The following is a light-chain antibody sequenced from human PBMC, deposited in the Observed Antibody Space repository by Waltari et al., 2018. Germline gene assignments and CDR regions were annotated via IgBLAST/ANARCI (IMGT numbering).Light chain of an antibody. CDR1: QSLVHSDGNTY. V-gene: IGKV2-30*02. CDR2: RVS. CDR3: MQGTHWPWT. J-gene: IGKJ1*01. Sequence: DVVMTQSPLSLPVTLGQPASISCRSSQSLVHSDGNTYLNWFQQRPGQSPRRLFYRVSNRDSGVPERFSGSGAGTDFTLKISRVEAEDVGVYYCMQGTHWPWTFGQGTKVEIK.